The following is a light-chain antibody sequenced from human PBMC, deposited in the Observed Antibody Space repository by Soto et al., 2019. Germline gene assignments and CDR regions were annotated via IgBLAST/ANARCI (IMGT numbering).Light chain of an antibody. Sequence: EIVMTQSPVTLSVSPGERATLSCRASQSVSSSIAWYQQKVGQAPRLLIYAASTRATGIPARFSGSESGTEFTLTISSLQSEDFAGYYCQQYRNWPVTFGGGTKVEI. V-gene: IGKV3-15*01. CDR1: QSVSSS. CDR3: QQYRNWPVT. CDR2: AAS. J-gene: IGKJ4*01.